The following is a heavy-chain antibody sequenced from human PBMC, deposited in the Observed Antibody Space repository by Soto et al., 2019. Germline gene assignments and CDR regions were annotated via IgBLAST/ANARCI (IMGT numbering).Heavy chain of an antibody. V-gene: IGHV4-39*01. D-gene: IGHD3-10*01. CDR3: ARQRSYGGDY. Sequence: SETLCLTCTFSVGSISSSTYYWGWIRQPPGKGLEWIGSLYYSGITYYNPSLKSRVTISVDTSKKQFSLKLSSVTAADTAVYYCARQRSYGGDYWGQGTMVTVSS. CDR2: LYYSGIT. J-gene: IGHJ4*02. CDR1: VGSISSSTYY.